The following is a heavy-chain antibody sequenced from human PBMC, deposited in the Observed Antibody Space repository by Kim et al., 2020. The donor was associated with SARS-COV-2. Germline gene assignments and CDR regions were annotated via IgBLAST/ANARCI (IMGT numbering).Heavy chain of an antibody. CDR2: VSCKGDTK. D-gene: IGHD1-1*01. Sequence: GGSLRLSCVASGFPFSNYAMNWVRQAPGKGLEWVAAVSCKGDTKYYGDSLKGRFTISRDNSKNTVYLQMNSLRAEDTAVYYCAKEIRTTGMTSYYFGMDVWGQGTTVTVSS. CDR3: AKEIRTTGMTSYYFGMDV. CDR1: GFPFSNYA. V-gene: IGHV3-23*01. J-gene: IGHJ6*02.